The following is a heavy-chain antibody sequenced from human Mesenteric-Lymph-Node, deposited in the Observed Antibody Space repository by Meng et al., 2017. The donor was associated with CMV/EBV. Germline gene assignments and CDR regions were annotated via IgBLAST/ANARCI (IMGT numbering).Heavy chain of an antibody. Sequence: GSFSGYYWRWIRQPPGQGLEWIGEINHSGSTNYNPSLKSRVTISVDTSKNQFSLKLSSVTAADTAVYYCARQHIVVVVAADLRWFDPWGQGTLVTVSS. V-gene: IGHV4-34*01. CDR3: ARQHIVVVVAADLRWFDP. D-gene: IGHD2-15*01. CDR2: INHSGST. J-gene: IGHJ5*02. CDR1: GSFSGYY.